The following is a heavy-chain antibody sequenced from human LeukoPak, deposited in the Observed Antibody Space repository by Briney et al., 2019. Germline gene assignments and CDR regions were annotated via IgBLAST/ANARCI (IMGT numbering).Heavy chain of an antibody. CDR1: GGSFSGYY. V-gene: IGHV4-4*07. J-gene: IGHJ6*02. CDR3: ARENCSSTSCYYYYYGMDV. Sequence: SETLSLTCAVYGGSFSGYYWSWIRQPAGKGLEWIGRIYTSGSTNYNPSLKSRVTMSVDTSKNQFSLKLSSVTAADTAVYYCARENCSSTSCYYYYYGMDVWGQGTTVTVSS. D-gene: IGHD2-2*01. CDR2: IYTSGST.